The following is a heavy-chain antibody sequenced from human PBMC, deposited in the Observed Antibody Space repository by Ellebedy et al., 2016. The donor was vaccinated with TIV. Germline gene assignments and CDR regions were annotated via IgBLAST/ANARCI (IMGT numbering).Heavy chain of an antibody. V-gene: IGHV1-8*01. Sequence: ASVKVSCXASGYTFTSYDINWVRQATGQGLEWMGWMNPNSGNTGYAQKFQGSVTMTRNTSISTAYMELSSLRSEDTAVYYCARDAGIAVAGPIDYWGQGTLVTVSS. CDR3: ARDAGIAVAGPIDY. J-gene: IGHJ4*02. D-gene: IGHD6-19*01. CDR1: GYTFTSYD. CDR2: MNPNSGNT.